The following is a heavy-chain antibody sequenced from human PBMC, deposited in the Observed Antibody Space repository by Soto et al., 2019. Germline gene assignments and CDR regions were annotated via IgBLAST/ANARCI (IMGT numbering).Heavy chain of an antibody. CDR2: ISGSGGST. CDR3: AKDRGGVLAPSYFDY. J-gene: IGHJ4*02. CDR1: GFALNTYT. Sequence: GGSLRLSCVASGFALNTYTMSWVRHDPGKGLEWVSAISGSGGSTYSADSVEGRFTISRDNSKNTLYLQMTSLRAEDTAVYYCAKDRGGVLAPSYFDYWGQGTLVTVSS. V-gene: IGHV3-23*01. D-gene: IGHD2-8*01.